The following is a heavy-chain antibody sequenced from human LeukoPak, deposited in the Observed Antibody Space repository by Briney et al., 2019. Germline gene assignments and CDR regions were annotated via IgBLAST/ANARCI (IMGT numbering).Heavy chain of an antibody. CDR3: ARVYGDYVLDY. D-gene: IGHD4-17*01. V-gene: IGHV3-23*01. J-gene: IGHJ4*02. CDR2: ISGSGGST. Sequence: GGSLRLSCAASGFTFSSYAMSWVRQVPGKGLEWVSAISGSGGSTYDADSVKGRFTISRDNSKNTLYLQMNGLRAEDTAVYYCARVYGDYVLDYWGQGTLVTVSS. CDR1: GFTFSSYA.